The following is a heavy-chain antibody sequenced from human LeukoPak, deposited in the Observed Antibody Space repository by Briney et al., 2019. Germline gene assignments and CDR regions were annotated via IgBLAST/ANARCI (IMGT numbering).Heavy chain of an antibody. CDR1: GGSISSGTYP. V-gene: IGHV4-31*03. CDR3: ASGRGV. Sequence: SETLSLTCTVSGGSISSGTYPWNWFRQHPGEGLEWIGYIYYSGSTYYNPSLKSRVSISVDTSKNQFSLKLSSVTAADTAVYYCASGRGVWGEGTTVTVSS. CDR2: IYYSGST. J-gene: IGHJ6*04.